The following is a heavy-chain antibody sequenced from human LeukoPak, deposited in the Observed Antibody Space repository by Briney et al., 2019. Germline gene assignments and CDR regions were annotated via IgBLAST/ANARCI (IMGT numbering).Heavy chain of an antibody. CDR3: ARDHRITIFGVGNYYYYGMDV. J-gene: IGHJ6*02. CDR2: VIPIFGTA. D-gene: IGHD3-3*01. Sequence: SVKVSCKASGGTFSSYAISWVRQAPGQGLEWMGGVIPIFGTANYAQKFQGRVTITADESTSTAYMELSSLRSEDTAVYYCARDHRITIFGVGNYYYYGMDVWGQGTTVTVSS. CDR1: GGTFSSYA. V-gene: IGHV1-69*13.